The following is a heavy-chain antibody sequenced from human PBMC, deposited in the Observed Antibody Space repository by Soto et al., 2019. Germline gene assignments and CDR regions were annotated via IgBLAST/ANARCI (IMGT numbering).Heavy chain of an antibody. J-gene: IGHJ4*02. CDR2: ISGSGVST. CDR1: GFTFSSYA. CDR3: SRPAVGTTGDY. Sequence: PGGSLRLSCAASGFTFSSYAMSWVRQAPGKGLEWVSAISGSGVSTYYADSVKGRFTISRDNSKNTLYLQMNSLRAEGTAVYYCSRPAVGTTGDYWGLGTLVTVSS. D-gene: IGHD1-26*01. V-gene: IGHV3-23*01.